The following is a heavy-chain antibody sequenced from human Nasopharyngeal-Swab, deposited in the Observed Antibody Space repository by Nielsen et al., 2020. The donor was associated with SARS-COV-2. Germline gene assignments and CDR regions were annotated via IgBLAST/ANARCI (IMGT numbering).Heavy chain of an antibody. CDR1: GFTFSDYY. Sequence: GESLKISCAASGFTFSDYYMSWIRQAPGKGLEWVSYISSSGSTIYYADSVKGRFTISRDNAKNSLYLQMNSLRAEDTAVYYCARGSGLRSYGPFDLWGRGTLVTVSS. V-gene: IGHV3-11*04. J-gene: IGHJ2*01. D-gene: IGHD3-16*01. CDR2: ISSSGSTI. CDR3: ARGSGLRSYGPFDL.